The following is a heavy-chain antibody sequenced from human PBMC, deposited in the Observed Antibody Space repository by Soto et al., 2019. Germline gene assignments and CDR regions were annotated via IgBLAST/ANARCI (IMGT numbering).Heavy chain of an antibody. J-gene: IGHJ4*02. CDR3: TRGECEPYYQNY. CDR1: GGYLSSGGYY. Sequence: SETLSLTCTVSGGYLSSGGYYWGWIRQHPGKGLEWIGYIYYSGDTYSNPSLKSRITMSVDTSKNQFSLKLSSVTAADTAVYFCTRGECEPYYQNYPGQGTLVTVSS. V-gene: IGHV4-31*03. D-gene: IGHD2-21*01. CDR2: IYYSGDT.